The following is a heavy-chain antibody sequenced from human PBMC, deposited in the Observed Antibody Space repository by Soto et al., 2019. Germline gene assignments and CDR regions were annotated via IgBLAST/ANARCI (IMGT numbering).Heavy chain of an antibody. CDR3: ARYQLFCSITSCPDWHFDL. Sequence: QVQLVQSGAEVKKPGASLQVSCKASGYTFTDYYIYWVRQAPGQGLEWMGIINPGGGGTTYAQKFQGRLTMTRDTSTSTVYMDLSSLRSEDTAVYYCARYQLFCSITSCPDWHFDLWCLGTLVTVSA. D-gene: IGHD2-2*01. J-gene: IGHJ2*01. CDR1: GYTFTDYY. CDR2: INPGGGGT. V-gene: IGHV1-46*01.